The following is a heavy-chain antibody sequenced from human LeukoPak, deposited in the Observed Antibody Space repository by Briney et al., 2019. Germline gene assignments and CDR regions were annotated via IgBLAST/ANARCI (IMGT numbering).Heavy chain of an antibody. CDR3: ARVGSGWYLDY. CDR1: GFTFSSYE. Sequence: GGSLRLSCAASGFTFSSYEMNWVRQAPGKGLEWVSYISSSGSTIYYADSVKGRFTIPRDNAKNSLYLQMNSLRAEDTAVYYCARVGSGWYLDYWGQGTLVTVSS. D-gene: IGHD6-19*01. CDR2: ISSSGSTI. V-gene: IGHV3-48*03. J-gene: IGHJ4*02.